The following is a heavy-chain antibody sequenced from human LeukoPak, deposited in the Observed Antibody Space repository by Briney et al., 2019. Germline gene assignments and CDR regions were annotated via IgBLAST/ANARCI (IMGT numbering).Heavy chain of an antibody. J-gene: IGHJ4*02. Sequence: PSETLSLTCSVTGDSITSGYYWGWIRQPPGKGLEWIGTIFHTGDTNYNPSLKSRVTISVDTSKNQFSLKLSSVTAADTAVYYCARDSYLYSSAWSLDYWGQGTLVTVSS. CDR3: ARDSYLYSSAWSLDY. CDR1: GDSITSGYY. D-gene: IGHD6-19*01. CDR2: IFHTGDT. V-gene: IGHV4-38-2*02.